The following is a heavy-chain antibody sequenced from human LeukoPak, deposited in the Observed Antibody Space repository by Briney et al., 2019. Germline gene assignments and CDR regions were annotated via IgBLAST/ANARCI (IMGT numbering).Heavy chain of an antibody. CDR1: GFTFSSYS. CDR3: ARGPVEKEDHADY. Sequence: GGSLRLSCAASGFTFSSYSMNWVRQAPGEGLEWVSSISSSSSYIYYADSVKGRFTISRDNAKNSLYLQMNSLRAEDTAVYYCARGPVEKEDHADYWGQGTLVTVSS. D-gene: IGHD4-23*01. V-gene: IGHV3-21*01. J-gene: IGHJ4*02. CDR2: ISSSSSYI.